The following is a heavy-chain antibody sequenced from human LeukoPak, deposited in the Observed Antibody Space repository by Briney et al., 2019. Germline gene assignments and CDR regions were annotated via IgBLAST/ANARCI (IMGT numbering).Heavy chain of an antibody. V-gene: IGHV3-48*03. CDR3: ARDEIAAAGNPFDY. CDR2: ISSSGSTI. D-gene: IGHD6-13*01. J-gene: IGHJ4*02. Sequence: GGSLRLSCAASGFTFSSYEMNWVRQAPGKGLEWVSYISSSGSTIYYADSVKGRFTISRDNAKNSLYLQMNSLRAEDTAVYYCARDEIAAAGNPFDYWGQGTLVTVSS. CDR1: GFTFSSYE.